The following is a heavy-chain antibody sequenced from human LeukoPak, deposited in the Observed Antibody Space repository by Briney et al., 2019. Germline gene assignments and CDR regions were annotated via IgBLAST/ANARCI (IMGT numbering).Heavy chain of an antibody. Sequence: SVKVSCKASGGTFSSYAISWVRQAPGQGLEWMGGIIPIFGTANYAQKFQGRVTITADESTSTAYMELSSLRSEDTAVYYCAREYGSGSYTGIDYWGQGTLVTVSS. CDR1: GGTFSSYA. D-gene: IGHD3-10*01. J-gene: IGHJ4*02. CDR2: IIPIFGTA. CDR3: AREYGSGSYTGIDY. V-gene: IGHV1-69*13.